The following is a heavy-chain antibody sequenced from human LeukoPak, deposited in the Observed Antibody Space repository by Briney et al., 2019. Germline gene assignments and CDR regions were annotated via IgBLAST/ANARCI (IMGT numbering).Heavy chain of an antibody. CDR1: GGSISSSSYY. CDR3: ARDSPEDIVVVPAAIAFDY. V-gene: IGHV4-39*07. D-gene: IGHD2-2*01. J-gene: IGHJ4*02. Sequence: SETLSLTCTVSGGSISSSSYYWGWIRQPPGKGLEWIGSIYYSGSTYYNPSLKSRVTISVDTSKNQFSLKLSSVTAADTAVYYCARDSPEDIVVVPAAIAFDYWGQGTLVTVSS. CDR2: IYYSGST.